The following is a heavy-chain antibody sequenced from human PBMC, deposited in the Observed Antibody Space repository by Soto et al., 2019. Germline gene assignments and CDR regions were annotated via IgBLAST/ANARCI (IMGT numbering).Heavy chain of an antibody. Sequence: QVQLQESGPGLVKPSGTLSLTCAVSGGSISSSNWWSWVRQPPGKGLEWIGEIYHSGSTNYNPSRKSRVTISVDKSKNQFSLKLSSVTAADTAVYYCAREVRDGYNLYYFDYWGQGTLVTVSS. D-gene: IGHD5-12*01. J-gene: IGHJ4*02. CDR3: AREVRDGYNLYYFDY. V-gene: IGHV4-4*02. CDR1: GGSISSSNW. CDR2: IYHSGST.